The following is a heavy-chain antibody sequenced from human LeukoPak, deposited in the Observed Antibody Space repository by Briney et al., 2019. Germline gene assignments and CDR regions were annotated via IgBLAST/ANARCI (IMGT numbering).Heavy chain of an antibody. D-gene: IGHD1-26*01. CDR1: GYSFTTYW. CDR3: ARGGIPGGNYYPEHSDC. Sequence: GESLKISCKGSGYSFTTYWIGWVRQMPGKGLEWMGIIYPGDSDTRYSPSFQGQVTISADKSISTAYLQWSSLKASDTAMYYCARGGIPGGNYYPEHSDCWGQRTLVTVSS. CDR2: IYPGDSDT. J-gene: IGHJ4*02. V-gene: IGHV5-51*01.